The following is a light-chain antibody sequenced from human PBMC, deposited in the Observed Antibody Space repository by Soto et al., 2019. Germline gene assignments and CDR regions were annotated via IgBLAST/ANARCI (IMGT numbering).Light chain of an antibody. CDR1: QGIRTE. J-gene: IGKJ1*01. CDR3: LQDYNYPRT. CDR2: AAS. V-gene: IGKV1-6*02. Sequence: AIQMTQSPSSLSASVGDRVTITCRASQGIRTELGWYQQRPGEAPKLLIYAASTLQSGVPSRFSGSGSGTDFTRTISSLQPEDFATYYCLQDYNYPRTFGQGTKVEIK.